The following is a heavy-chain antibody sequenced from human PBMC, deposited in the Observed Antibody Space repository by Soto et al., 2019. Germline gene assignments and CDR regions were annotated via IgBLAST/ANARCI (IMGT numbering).Heavy chain of an antibody. D-gene: IGHD2-2*02. CDR2: IDPSDSYT. Sequence: PGESLKISCKGSGYSFTSYWISWVRQMPGKGLEWMGRIDPSDSYTNYSPSFQGHVTISADKSISTAYLQWSGLKASDTAMYYCARQHRDCSSTSCYIRYYYYGMDVWGQGTTVTVSS. CDR3: ARQHRDCSSTSCYIRYYYYGMDV. V-gene: IGHV5-10-1*01. CDR1: GYSFTSYW. J-gene: IGHJ6*02.